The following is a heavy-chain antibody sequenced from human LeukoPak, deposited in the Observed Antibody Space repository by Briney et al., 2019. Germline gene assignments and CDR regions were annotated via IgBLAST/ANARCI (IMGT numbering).Heavy chain of an antibody. J-gene: IGHJ6*03. D-gene: IGHD6-13*01. Sequence: SETLSLTCTVSGGSIRRYYWSWIRQPAGKGLEWIGRNYTSGSTNYNPSLKSRVTMSVDTSKNQFSLKLSSVTAADTAVYYCARESGSSWYNYYYYMDVWGKGTTVTVSS. V-gene: IGHV4-4*07. CDR1: GGSIRRYY. CDR3: ARESGSSWYNYYYYMDV. CDR2: NYTSGST.